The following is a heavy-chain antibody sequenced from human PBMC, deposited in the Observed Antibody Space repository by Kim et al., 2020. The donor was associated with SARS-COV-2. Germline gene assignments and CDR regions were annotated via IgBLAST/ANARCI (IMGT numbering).Heavy chain of an antibody. V-gene: IGHV1-18*04. CDR2: ISVDNGNR. J-gene: IGHJ5*02. Sequence: ASVKVSCKASGSTLTNHAVSWVRQAPGQGLEWMGWISVDNGNRNYAQMFQDRVTMTTDISTNTAYMDLGSLNSDDTAIYYCARERDGYSPILDPWRQGTLVCVPS. CDR1: GSTLTNHA. CDR3: ARERDGYSPILDP. D-gene: IGHD5-18*01.